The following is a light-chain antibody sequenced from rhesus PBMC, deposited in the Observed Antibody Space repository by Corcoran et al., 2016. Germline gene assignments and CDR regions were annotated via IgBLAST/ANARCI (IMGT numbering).Light chain of an antibody. CDR2: KAS. CDR3: QQCNTPPWT. V-gene: IGKV1-21*01. Sequence: DIQMTQSPSSLSASVGDKVTITCRASQGISTWLAWYQQQPGKALQLLIDKASSLQSGGPSRFSGSGFGTDFTLTISSLQPEDFATYYCQQCNTPPWTFGQGTRVGIK. J-gene: IGKJ1*01. CDR1: QGISTW.